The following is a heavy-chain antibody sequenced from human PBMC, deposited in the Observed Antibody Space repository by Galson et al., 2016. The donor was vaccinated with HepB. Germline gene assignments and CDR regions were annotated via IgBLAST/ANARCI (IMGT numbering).Heavy chain of an antibody. V-gene: IGHV3-11*01. CDR3: ARGKGGSFLDH. CDR1: GSIFSDYY. CDR2: ISSRGATI. D-gene: IGHD1-26*01. Sequence: SLRLSCAASGSIFSDYYMSWIRQTPGKGLEWLAHISSRGATIYYPDSLKGRFTISRDNAKNSLYLQMNSLRAEDTAVYYCARGKGGSFLDHWGQGAQVTVSS. J-gene: IGHJ4*02.